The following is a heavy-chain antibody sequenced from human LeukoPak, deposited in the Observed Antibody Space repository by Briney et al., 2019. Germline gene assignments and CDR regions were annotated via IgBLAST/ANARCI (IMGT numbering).Heavy chain of an antibody. J-gene: IGHJ6*02. D-gene: IGHD6-13*01. Sequence: GGSLRLSCAASGFTYSFSTYGMHWVRQAPGKGLEWVALIWYDGSNKYYADSVKGRFTISRDNSKNTLYLQMNSLRAEDTAVYYCAKVRLGSWSIYYYYGMDVWGQGTTVTVSS. CDR3: AKVRLGSWSIYYYYGMDV. V-gene: IGHV3-30*02. CDR1: GFTYSFSTYG. CDR2: IWYDGSNK.